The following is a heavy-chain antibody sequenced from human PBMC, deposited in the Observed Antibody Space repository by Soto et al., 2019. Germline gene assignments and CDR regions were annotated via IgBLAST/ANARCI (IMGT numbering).Heavy chain of an antibody. D-gene: IGHD3-10*01. CDR1: GGSISSGDYY. CDR2: IYYSGST. V-gene: IGHV4-30-4*01. J-gene: IGHJ5*02. CDR3: ASLSITMVRGVIITAWFDP. Sequence: LSLTCTVSGGSISSGDYYWSWIRQPPGKGLEWIGYIYYSGSTYYNPSLKSRVTISVDTSKNQFSLKLSSVTAADTAVYYCASLSITMVRGVIITAWFDPWGQGTLVTVSS.